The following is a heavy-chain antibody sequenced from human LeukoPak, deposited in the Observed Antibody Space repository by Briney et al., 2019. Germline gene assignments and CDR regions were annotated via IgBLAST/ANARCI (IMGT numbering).Heavy chain of an antibody. CDR2: IYYSGTT. CDR1: GGSISSTSYY. CDR3: ARGPTLKYFHH. Sequence: SEILSLTCTVSGGSISSTSYYWGWIRQPPGKGLEWIGTIYYSGTTYYNPSLKSRVTISVDTSKNQFSLELSSMTAADTAVYYCARGPTLKYFHHWGQGTLVSVSS. J-gene: IGHJ1*01. V-gene: IGHV4-39*02.